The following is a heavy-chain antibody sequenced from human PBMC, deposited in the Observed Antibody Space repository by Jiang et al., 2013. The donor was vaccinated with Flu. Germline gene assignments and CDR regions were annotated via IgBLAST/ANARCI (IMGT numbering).Heavy chain of an antibody. CDR2: SIIVKTP. Sequence: YFWSWIRQPPGAGGWSGLGKSIIVKTPTTTRPSKSRVTISVDTSRNQFSLKLNSCDRPRTRPVYYCARNGHCSGGRCYPGYGMDVWGQGTTVTVSS. D-gene: IGHD2-15*01. CDR1: YF. CDR3: ARNGHCSGGRCYPGYGMDV. J-gene: IGHJ6*02. V-gene: IGHV4-34*01.